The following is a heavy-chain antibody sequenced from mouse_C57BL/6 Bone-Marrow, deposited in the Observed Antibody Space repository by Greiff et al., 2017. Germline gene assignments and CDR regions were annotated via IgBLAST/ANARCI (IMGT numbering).Heavy chain of an antibody. V-gene: IGHV3-6*01. CDR2: ISYDGSN. CDR3: ARDYGQRYFDV. Sequence: EVKLMESGPGLVKPSQSLSLTCSVTGYSITSGYYWNWIRQFQGNKLEWMGYISYDGSNNYNPSLKNRISITRDTSKNQFFLKLNSVTTEDTATYYCARDYGQRYFDVWGTGTTVTVSS. CDR1: GYSITSGYY. J-gene: IGHJ1*03. D-gene: IGHD1-2*01.